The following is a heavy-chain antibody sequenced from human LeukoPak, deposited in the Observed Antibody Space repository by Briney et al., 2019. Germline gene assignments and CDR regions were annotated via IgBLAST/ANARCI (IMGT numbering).Heavy chain of an antibody. J-gene: IGHJ4*02. V-gene: IGHV3-30*03. CDR2: ISYDGSNK. Sequence: PGGSLRLSCAASGFTFSSYGMPWVRQAPGKGLEWVAVISYDGSNKYYADSVKGRFTISRDNSKNTLYLQMNSLRAEDTAVYYCATINVAVVAAEPGFDYWGQGTLVTVSS. CDR1: GFTFSSYG. D-gene: IGHD2-15*01. CDR3: ATINVAVVAAEPGFDY.